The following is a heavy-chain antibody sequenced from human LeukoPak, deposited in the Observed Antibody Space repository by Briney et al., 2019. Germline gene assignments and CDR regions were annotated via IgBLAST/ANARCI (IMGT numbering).Heavy chain of an antibody. J-gene: IGHJ5*02. V-gene: IGHV4-38-2*02. CDR1: GYSISSGYY. D-gene: IGHD3-10*01. CDR3: ARHILLWFGELFGWFDP. CDR2: INHSGST. Sequence: SETLSLTCTVSGYSISSGYYWSWIRQPPGKGLEWIGEINHSGSTNYNPSLKSRVTISVDTSKNQFSLKLSSVTAADTAVYYCARHILLWFGELFGWFDPWGQGTLVTVSS.